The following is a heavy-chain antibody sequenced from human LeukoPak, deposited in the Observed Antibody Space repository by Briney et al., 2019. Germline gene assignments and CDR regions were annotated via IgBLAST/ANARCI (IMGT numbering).Heavy chain of an antibody. CDR1: GGSISSYY. D-gene: IGHD6-19*01. J-gene: IGHJ6*03. CDR3: ARDGSGWSYYYYMDV. Sequence: SETLSLTCTVSGGSISSYYWSWIRQPAGKGLEWIGRIYTSGSTNYNPSLKSRVTMSVDTSKNQFSLKLSSVTAADTAVYYCARDGSGWSYYYYMDVWGKGTTVTISS. V-gene: IGHV4-4*07. CDR2: IYTSGST.